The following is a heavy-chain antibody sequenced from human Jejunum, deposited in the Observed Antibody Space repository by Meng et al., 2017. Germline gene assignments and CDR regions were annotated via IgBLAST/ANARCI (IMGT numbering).Heavy chain of an antibody. CDR2: INRSGST. D-gene: IGHD3-3*01. CDR3: ARGRSIDFRLAKYDY. CDR1: GGSFGTYY. V-gene: IGHV4-34*01. J-gene: IGHJ4*02. Sequence: HVPLHQWGAGTLEPSETLSLTCAVNGGSFGTYYWTWFRQSPEKGLEWIGEINRSGSTSSNPSLKSRVAISMDTSKNQFFLRLDSVTAADTAVYYCARGRSIDFRLAKYDYWGQGTLVTVSS.